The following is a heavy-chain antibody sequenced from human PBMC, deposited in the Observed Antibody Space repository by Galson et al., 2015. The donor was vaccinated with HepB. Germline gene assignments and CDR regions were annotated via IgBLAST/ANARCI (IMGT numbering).Heavy chain of an antibody. Sequence: SETLSPTCTLSGGSISSLYWSWNRHPPGKGREWIGYIYYSGSNNYNPSLKSRVTIPVDTYKNQFSLNLSSVTAGDTAVYYCARDIKDYGEYAEGAFDIWGQGTMVTVSS. J-gene: IGHJ3*02. CDR2: IYYSGSN. CDR3: ARDIKDYGEYAEGAFDI. D-gene: IGHD4-17*01. CDR1: GGSISSLY. V-gene: IGHV4-59*11.